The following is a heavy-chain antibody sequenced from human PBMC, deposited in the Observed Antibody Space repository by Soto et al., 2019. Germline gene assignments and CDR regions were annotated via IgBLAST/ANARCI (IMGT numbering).Heavy chain of an antibody. CDR3: AKDYYGLDY. CDR1: GFTFSSDG. CDR2: ISYDGDNK. D-gene: IGHD3-10*01. J-gene: IGHJ4*02. V-gene: IGHV3-30*18. Sequence: QVQLAASGGGGVHPGRSRRLSCAASGFTFSSDGMHRGRQAPGKGLECVAVISYDGDNKYYADSVKGRFTISSDHDKNMLYLQMNRLRAEDTALYYYAKDYYGLDYWGQGTLVTVSS.